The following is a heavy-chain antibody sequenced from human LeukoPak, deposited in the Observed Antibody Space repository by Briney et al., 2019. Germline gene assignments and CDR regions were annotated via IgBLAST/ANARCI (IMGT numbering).Heavy chain of an antibody. D-gene: IGHD3-10*01. Sequence: PGGSLRLSCAASGFTFSSYGMHWVRQAPGKGLQWVAVISYDGSNKYYADSVKGRSTISRDNSKNTLYLQMNSLRAEDTAVYYCAKAGAGEAFDIWGQGTMVTVSS. J-gene: IGHJ3*02. CDR3: AKAGAGEAFDI. CDR2: ISYDGSNK. CDR1: GFTFSSYG. V-gene: IGHV3-30*18.